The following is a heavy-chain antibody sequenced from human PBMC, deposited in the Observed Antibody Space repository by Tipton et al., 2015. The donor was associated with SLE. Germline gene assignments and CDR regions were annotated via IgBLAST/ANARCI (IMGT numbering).Heavy chain of an antibody. D-gene: IGHD1-7*01. J-gene: IGHJ4*02. V-gene: IGHV1-69*05. Sequence: QSGAEVKKPGSSVKVSCKASGGTFSSYTITWVRQAPGQGLEWMGGIIPIFGTANYAQKFQGRVTITTDESTSTAYMDLSSLRSEDPAVYYCARGPDWNYSFDDWGQGTLVTVSS. CDR3: ARGPDWNYSFDD. CDR1: GGTFSSYT. CDR2: IIPIFGTA.